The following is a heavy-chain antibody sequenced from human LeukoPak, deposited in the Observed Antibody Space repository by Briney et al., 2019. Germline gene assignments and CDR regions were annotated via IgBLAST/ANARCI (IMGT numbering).Heavy chain of an antibody. CDR3: ARRRDFYSGSYYTFDY. J-gene: IGHJ4*02. V-gene: IGHV5-51*01. D-gene: IGHD1-26*01. CDR2: IYPGDSDA. CDR1: GYTFTSYA. Sequence: EASVKVSCTASGYTFTSYAMHWVRQMPGKGLKWMGIIYPGDSDARYSPSFQGQVTISADKSISTAYLQWSSLKASDTAMYYCARRRDFYSGSYYTFDYWGQGTLVTVSS.